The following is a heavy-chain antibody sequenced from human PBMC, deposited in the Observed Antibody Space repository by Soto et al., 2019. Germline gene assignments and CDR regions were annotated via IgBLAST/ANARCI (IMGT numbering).Heavy chain of an antibody. Sequence: SETLSLTCTVSGGSISSSSYYWGWIRQPPGKGLEWIGSIYYSGSTYYNPSLKSRVTISVDTSKNQFSLKLSSVTAADTAVYYCARSLGDWLSNDDWGQGTLVTVSS. CDR1: GGSISSSSYY. V-gene: IGHV4-39*01. J-gene: IGHJ4*02. D-gene: IGHD3-9*01. CDR3: ARSLGDWLSNDD. CDR2: IYYSGST.